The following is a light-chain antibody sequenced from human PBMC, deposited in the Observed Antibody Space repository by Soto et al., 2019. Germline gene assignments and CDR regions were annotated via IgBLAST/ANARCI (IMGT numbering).Light chain of an antibody. CDR3: QQRADWWT. Sequence: EIVMTQSPATLSVSPGARATLSCRASQSITTNLVWYQQKAGQAPRLLIYGASNRATGIPDRFSGSGSGTDFTLTISSLDPEDFAVYYCQQRADWWTFGQGTKVDIK. CDR1: QSITTN. J-gene: IGKJ1*01. CDR2: GAS. V-gene: IGKV3-11*01.